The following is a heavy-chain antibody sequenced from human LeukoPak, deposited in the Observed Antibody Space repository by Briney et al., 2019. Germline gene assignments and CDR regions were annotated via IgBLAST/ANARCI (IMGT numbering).Heavy chain of an antibody. J-gene: IGHJ4*02. Sequence: GASVKISCKASGYSFLDYYMHWVRQAPGKGLEWVGIINPNGGSTKYAQKFQGRVTMTSDTSTTTVYLELSSLRSDDRAVFYCARTVYGAGSYYISWGQGTLVTVSS. V-gene: IGHV1-46*01. D-gene: IGHD3-10*01. CDR1: GYSFLDYY. CDR2: INPNGGST. CDR3: ARTVYGAGSYYIS.